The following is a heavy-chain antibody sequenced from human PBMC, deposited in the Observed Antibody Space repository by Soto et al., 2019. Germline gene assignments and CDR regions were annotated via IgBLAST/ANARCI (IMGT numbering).Heavy chain of an antibody. CDR2: IDPSDSYT. V-gene: IGHV5-10-1*01. CDR3: ASHLPTGTEFDS. Sequence: GESLKISCKGSGYSFTTYWISWVRQMPGKGLQWMGRIDPSDSYTNYSPSFQGHVTISVDKSITTAYLQWSTLEASDAALYYCASHLPTGTEFDSSGQGTLVTVSS. J-gene: IGHJ5*01. CDR1: GYSFTTYW. D-gene: IGHD1-1*01.